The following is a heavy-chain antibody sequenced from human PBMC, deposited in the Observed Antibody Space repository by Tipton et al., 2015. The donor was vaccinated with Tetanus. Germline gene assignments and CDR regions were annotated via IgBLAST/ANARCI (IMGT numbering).Heavy chain of an antibody. Sequence: SGFTFSDYYMSWIRQAPGKGLEWVSYISSSSSYTNYADSVKGRFTISRDNAKNSLYLQMNSLSAEDTAVYYCARDSHSSGWYTPNNWFDPWGQGTLVTVSS. J-gene: IGHJ5*02. CDR1: GFTFSDYY. V-gene: IGHV3-11*06. CDR2: ISSSSSYT. CDR3: ARDSHSSGWYTPNNWFDP. D-gene: IGHD6-19*01.